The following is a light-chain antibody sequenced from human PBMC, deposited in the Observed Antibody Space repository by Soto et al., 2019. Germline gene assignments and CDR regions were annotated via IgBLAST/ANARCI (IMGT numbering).Light chain of an antibody. CDR2: FGS. Sequence: DIVMTQIPVSLPVTPVDPASISCKSSQILLHSHGYNYMDWYLQKPGQSPQLLIYFGSYRASGIPDRFSGSGSGTNFTLRISRVETDDFGIYYCMQALQVPITFGQGTRLEIK. V-gene: IGKV2-28*01. CDR1: QILLHSHGYNY. J-gene: IGKJ5*01. CDR3: MQALQVPIT.